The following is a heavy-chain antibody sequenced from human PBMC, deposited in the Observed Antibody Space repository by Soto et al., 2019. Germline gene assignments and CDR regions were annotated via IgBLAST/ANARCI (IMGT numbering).Heavy chain of an antibody. J-gene: IGHJ3*02. CDR1: GYTLTELS. CDR3: ATERGDQYGFEGDAFDI. V-gene: IGHV1-24*01. CDR2: FDPEDGET. D-gene: IGHD3-16*01. Sequence: QVQLVQSGAEVKKPGASVKVSCKVSGYTLTELSMHWVRQAPGKGLEWMGGFDPEDGETIYAQKFQGRVTMTEYTYTDTAYMELSSLRSEDTAVYYGATERGDQYGFEGDAFDIWGQGTMVTVSS.